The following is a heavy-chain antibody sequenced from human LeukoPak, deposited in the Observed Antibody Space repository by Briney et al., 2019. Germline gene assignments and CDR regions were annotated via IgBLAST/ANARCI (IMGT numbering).Heavy chain of an antibody. CDR3: ATDLPLWFGEYTFDY. CDR2: FDPEDGET. CDR1: GYTLTELS. V-gene: IGHV1-24*01. J-gene: IGHJ4*02. D-gene: IGHD3-10*01. Sequence: ASVKVSCKVSGYTLTELSMHWVRQAPGKGLEWMGGFDPEDGETIYAQKFQGRVTMTEDTSTDTAYMELSSLRSEDTAVYYCATDLPLWFGEYTFDYWGQGTLVTVSS.